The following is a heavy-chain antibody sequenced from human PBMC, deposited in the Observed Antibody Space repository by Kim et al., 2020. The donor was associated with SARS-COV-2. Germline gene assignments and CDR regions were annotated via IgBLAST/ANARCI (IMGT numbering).Heavy chain of an antibody. CDR1: GGSFRDYY. CDR2: ISYGGNT. J-gene: IGHJ6*03. V-gene: IGHV4-34*01. D-gene: IGHD3-3*01. CDR3: ARAYSLQYLDWTATTYYYYIDV. Sequence: SETLSLTCAVQGGSFRDYYWTWIRQSPGKGLEWIGEISYGGNTNYNPSLGSRVTMSIDTSRNHFSLKMTSVTAADTAVYYCARAYSLQYLDWTATTYYYYIDVWGKGTTVTVSS.